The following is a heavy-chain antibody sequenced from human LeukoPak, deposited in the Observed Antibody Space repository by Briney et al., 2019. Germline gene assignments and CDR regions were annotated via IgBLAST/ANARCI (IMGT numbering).Heavy chain of an antibody. V-gene: IGHV3-74*01. Sequence: QPGGSLRLSCVASGFTFSSYEMNWVRQAPGKGLVWVARLSSDESFTSYADSVKGRFTISRDNAKNTLYLQMNSLRAEDTAVYYCARDLNWLLFDYWGQGTLVTVSS. CDR3: ARDLNWLLFDY. CDR1: GFTFSSYE. J-gene: IGHJ4*02. CDR2: LSSDESFT. D-gene: IGHD3-9*01.